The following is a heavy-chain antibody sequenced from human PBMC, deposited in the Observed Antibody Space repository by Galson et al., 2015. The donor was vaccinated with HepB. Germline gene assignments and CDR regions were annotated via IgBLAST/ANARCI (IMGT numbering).Heavy chain of an antibody. J-gene: IGHJ6*02. CDR2: INQAGSEK. CDR3: ARGHYGMDI. V-gene: IGHV3-7*04. Sequence: SLRLSCAASGFSFSGSWMTWVCQAPGKGLEWMAHINQAGSEKNYLDSVKGRFTISRDNAKNSLYLQMNSLRAEDTAVYYCARGHYGMDIWGQGTTVTVSS. CDR1: GFSFSGSW.